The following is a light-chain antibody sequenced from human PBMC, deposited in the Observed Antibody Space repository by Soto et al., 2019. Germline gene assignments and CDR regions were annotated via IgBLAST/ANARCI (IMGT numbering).Light chain of an antibody. CDR1: SSNIGAGYP. V-gene: IGLV1-40*01. J-gene: IGLJ1*01. CDR3: QSYDSSLSGYV. Sequence: QSALTQPPSVSGAAGQRIAISCTGSSSNIGAGYPVHWYQQLPGTAPKLLIFGNTIRPSGVPDRFSGSRSGLAITGLQAEDEADYYCQSYDSSLSGYVFGTGTKVTVL. CDR2: GNT.